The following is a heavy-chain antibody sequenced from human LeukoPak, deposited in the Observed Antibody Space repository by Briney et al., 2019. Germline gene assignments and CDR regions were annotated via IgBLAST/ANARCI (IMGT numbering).Heavy chain of an antibody. CDR3: AREGITMTHSYYFDY. D-gene: IGHD3-22*01. Sequence: GGSLRLPCAASGFTFSSFWMHWVRQAPGKGLVWVSRINSDGSSTNYADSVKGRFTISRDNAKNTLYLQMNSLRAEDTALYYCAREGITMTHSYYFDYWGRGTLVTVSS. CDR2: INSDGSST. CDR1: GFTFSSFW. V-gene: IGHV3-74*01. J-gene: IGHJ4*02.